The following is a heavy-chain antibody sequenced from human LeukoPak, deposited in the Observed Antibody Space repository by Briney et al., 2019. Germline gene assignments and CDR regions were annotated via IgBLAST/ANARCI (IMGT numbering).Heavy chain of an antibody. J-gene: IGHJ5*02. CDR2: MNPNNGNT. CDR1: VYTFINYD. V-gene: IGHV1-8*03. CDR3: TRVKIPIKGKPPFDP. Sequence: ASVKVSCKASVYTFINYDINWVRQATGQGLEWMGWMNPNNGNTGYAQKFQGRVTFTRNISISTAYMQLSSLRSEDTAVYYCTRVKIPIKGKPPFDPWGQGTLVTVSS. D-gene: IGHD2-21*01.